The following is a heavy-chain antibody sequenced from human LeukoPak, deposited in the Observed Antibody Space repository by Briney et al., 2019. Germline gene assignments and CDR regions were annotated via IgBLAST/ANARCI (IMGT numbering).Heavy chain of an antibody. D-gene: IGHD3-22*01. CDR3: AKDYEAYYYDSSGYWDY. J-gene: IGHJ4*02. Sequence: GGSLRLSCAASGFTFSSYGMHWVRQAPGKGLEWVAVISYDGSNKYYADSVKGRFTISRDNSKNTLYLQMNSLRAEDTAVYYCAKDYEAYYYDSSGYWDYWGQGTLVTVSS. V-gene: IGHV3-30*18. CDR2: ISYDGSNK. CDR1: GFTFSSYG.